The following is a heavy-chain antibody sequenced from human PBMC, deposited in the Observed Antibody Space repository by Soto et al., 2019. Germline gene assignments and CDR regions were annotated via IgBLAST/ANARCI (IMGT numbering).Heavy chain of an antibody. J-gene: IGHJ6*02. CDR3: ARGLTVIAYYGMDV. Sequence: GGSLRLSCTASGFSFPAYWMTWVRQAPGKGLEWVANINQDGSEVYYVDSVKGRFTISRDNAKNSLYLQMHSLRAEDTAVYFCARGLTVIAYYGMDVWGQGTTVTVSS. CDR1: GFSFPAYW. D-gene: IGHD4-4*01. CDR2: INQDGSEV. V-gene: IGHV3-7*01.